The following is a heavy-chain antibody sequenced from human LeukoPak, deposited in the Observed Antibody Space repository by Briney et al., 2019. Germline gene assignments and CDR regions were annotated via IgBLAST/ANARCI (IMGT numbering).Heavy chain of an antibody. Sequence: GGSLRLSCAASGFTFSSYDMTWVRQTPGKGLEWVALISRSGGTTYYADSVKGRFTISRDNSKNTLYLQMNSLRAEDTAEYYCAKRGGTESFYYFYYMDVWGRGTTVTVSS. CDR1: GFTFSSYD. J-gene: IGHJ6*03. CDR3: AKRGGTESFYYFYYMDV. D-gene: IGHD2-15*01. V-gene: IGHV3-23*01. CDR2: ISRSGGTT.